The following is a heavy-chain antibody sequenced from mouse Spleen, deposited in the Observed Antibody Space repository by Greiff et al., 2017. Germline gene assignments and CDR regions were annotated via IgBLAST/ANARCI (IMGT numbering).Heavy chain of an antibody. J-gene: IGHJ2*01. Sequence: VQLQQSGAELVKPGASVKLSCKASGYTFTEYTIHWVKQRSGQGLEWIGWIFPGDGSTKYNEKFKGKATLTTDKSSSTAYMQLSRLTSEDSAVYFCAREGGSMFDYWGQGTTLTVSS. D-gene: IGHD1-1*01. CDR1: GYTFTEYT. V-gene: IGHV1S56*01. CDR2: IFPGDGST. CDR3: AREGGSMFDY.